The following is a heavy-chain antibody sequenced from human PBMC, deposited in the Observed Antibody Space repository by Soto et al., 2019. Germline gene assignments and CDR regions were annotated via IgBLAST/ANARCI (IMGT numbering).Heavy chain of an antibody. D-gene: IGHD3-10*01. CDR3: GRDRGSDDPIDD. Sequence: QVQLVESGGGVVQPERSLTLSCAASGFTFSSYGMHWVRQAPGKGLEWVAVIWHDGMNKYYADSVRGRFTISRDNSKNTLYLQMNSLRAEDTAVYYCGRDRGSDDPIDDWGQGTLVTVSS. CDR2: IWHDGMNK. V-gene: IGHV3-33*01. J-gene: IGHJ4*02. CDR1: GFTFSSYG.